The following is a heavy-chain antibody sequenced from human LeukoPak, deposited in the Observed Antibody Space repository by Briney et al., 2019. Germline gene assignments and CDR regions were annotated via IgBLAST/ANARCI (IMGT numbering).Heavy chain of an antibody. CDR2: ISSSSSYI. Sequence: GGSLRLSCAASGFTFSSYSMNWVRQAPGKGLEWVSSISSSSSYIYYADSEKGRFTISRDNAKNSLYLQMNSLRAEDTAVYYCAREVLIGDIVVVPAVHDAFDIWGQGTMVTVSS. CDR1: GFTFSSYS. D-gene: IGHD2-2*01. J-gene: IGHJ3*02. V-gene: IGHV3-21*01. CDR3: AREVLIGDIVVVPAVHDAFDI.